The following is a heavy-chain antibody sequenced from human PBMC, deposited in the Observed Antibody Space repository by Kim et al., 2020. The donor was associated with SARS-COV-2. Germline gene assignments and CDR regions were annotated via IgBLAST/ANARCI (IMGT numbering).Heavy chain of an antibody. D-gene: IGHD3-10*01. CDR3: ARSMVRGVIDY. V-gene: IGHV1-69*02. J-gene: IGHJ4*02. CDR2: A. Sequence: ANYAQKFQDRVTIAAEKSTSTAYMELSSLRAEDTAVYYCARSMVRGVIDYWGQGTLVTVSS.